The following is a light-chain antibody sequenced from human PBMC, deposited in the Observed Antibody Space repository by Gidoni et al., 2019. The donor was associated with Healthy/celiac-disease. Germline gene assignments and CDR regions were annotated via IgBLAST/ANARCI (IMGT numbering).Light chain of an antibody. J-gene: IGLJ2*01. Sequence: SSELTQDPAVSVALGQTVRIKCQGGSLRSYYASWYQQKPGQAPVLVIYGKNNRPSGIPDRFSGSSSGNTASLTVTGAQAEDEADYYCNSRDSSGNHVVFGGGTKLTVL. CDR3: NSRDSSGNHVV. V-gene: IGLV3-19*01. CDR1: SLRSYY. CDR2: GKN.